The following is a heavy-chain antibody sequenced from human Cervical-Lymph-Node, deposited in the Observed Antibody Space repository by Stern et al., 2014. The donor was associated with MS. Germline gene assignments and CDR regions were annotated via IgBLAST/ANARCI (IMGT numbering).Heavy chain of an antibody. J-gene: IGHJ3*02. CDR3: APSSAI. CDR1: GVTFSASV. Sequence: EVQLVESGGGLVQPGGSLKVSCAASGVTFSASVIHWVRQAPGKGLEWVGRIRNKGKNYATAYAVSVKGRFTISRDDSKNTAYLHMSSLKVEDTAVYYCAPSSAIWGRGTMVTVSS. CDR2: IRNKGKNYAT. V-gene: IGHV3-73*01.